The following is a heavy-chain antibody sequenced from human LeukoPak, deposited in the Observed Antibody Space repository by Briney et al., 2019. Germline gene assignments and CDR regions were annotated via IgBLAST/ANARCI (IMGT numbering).Heavy chain of an antibody. V-gene: IGHV3-23*01. J-gene: IGHJ4*02. D-gene: IGHD5-12*01. CDR1: EFTFSSYA. Sequence: GGPLRLPFPPSEFTFSSYAISWFRQAPGKGLEGVSAISGSGATTYYADSVKGRFTISRDNSKNTLYLQMNSLRAEDTAVYYCAKRSGGYSGYDLDYWGQGTLVTVSS. CDR3: AKRSGGYSGYDLDY. CDR2: ISGSGATT.